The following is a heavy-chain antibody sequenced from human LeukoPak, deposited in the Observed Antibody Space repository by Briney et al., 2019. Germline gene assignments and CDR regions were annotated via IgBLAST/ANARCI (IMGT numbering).Heavy chain of an antibody. CDR1: GFTFSSYG. D-gene: IGHD2-2*01. J-gene: IGHJ6*03. CDR3: ARDQMRPYQYYMDV. V-gene: IGHV3-30*02. Sequence: GGSLRLSCAASGFTFSSYGMHWVRQAPGKGLEWVAFIRYDGSNKYYADSVKGRFTIYRDNSKNTLYLQMNSLRAEDTAMYYWARDQMRPYQYYMDVWGKGTTVTVSS. CDR2: IRYDGSNK.